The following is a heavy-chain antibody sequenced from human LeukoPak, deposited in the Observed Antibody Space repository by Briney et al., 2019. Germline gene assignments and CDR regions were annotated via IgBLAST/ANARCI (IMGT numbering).Heavy chain of an antibody. CDR2: ISGSGGST. CDR3: AKVGMATTGVDY. J-gene: IGHJ4*02. V-gene: IGHV3-23*01. D-gene: IGHD5-24*01. CDR1: GFTFSSYA. Sequence: PGGSLRLSCAASGFTFSSYAMSWVRQAPGKALEWVSAISGSGGSTYYADSVKGRFTISRDNSKNTPYLQMNSLRAEDTAVYYCAKVGMATTGVDYWGQGTLVTVSS.